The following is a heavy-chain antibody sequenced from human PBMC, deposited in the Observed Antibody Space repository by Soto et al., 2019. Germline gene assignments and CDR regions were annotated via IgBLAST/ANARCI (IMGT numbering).Heavy chain of an antibody. CDR3: ARALFRPPRKGGMGYDSSGYYTNWFDP. Sequence: SETLSLTCAVSGGSISSSNWWSWVRQPPGKGLEWIGEIYHSGSTNYNPSLKSRVTISVDKSKNQFSLKLSSVTAADTAVYYCARALFRPPRKGGMGYDSSGYYTNWFDPWGQGTLVTVSS. D-gene: IGHD3-22*01. CDR2: IYHSGST. V-gene: IGHV4-4*02. J-gene: IGHJ5*02. CDR1: GGSISSSNW.